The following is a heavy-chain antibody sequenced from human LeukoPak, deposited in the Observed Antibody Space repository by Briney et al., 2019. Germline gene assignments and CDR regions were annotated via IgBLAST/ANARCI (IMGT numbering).Heavy chain of an antibody. CDR1: GGSISSGDYY. Sequence: PSETLSLTCTVSGGSISSGDYYWSWIRQPAGKGLEWIGRIYTSGSTNYNPSLKSRVTISVDTSKNQFSLKLSSVTAADTAVYYCARDHGDCGGDCYPINWFDPWGQGTLVTVSS. CDR3: ARDHGDCGGDCYPINWFDP. CDR2: IYTSGST. J-gene: IGHJ5*02. D-gene: IGHD2-21*01. V-gene: IGHV4-61*02.